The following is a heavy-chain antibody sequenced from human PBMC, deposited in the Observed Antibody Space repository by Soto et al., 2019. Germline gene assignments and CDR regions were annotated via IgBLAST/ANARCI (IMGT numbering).Heavy chain of an antibody. J-gene: IGHJ3*02. CDR1: GFIFSTSG. CDR2: IWPDGRRT. Sequence: QVHLVESGGGVVQPGGSLRLSCAGSGFIFSTSGMHWVRQAPGKGLEWVAVIWPDGRRTIYADSVRGRFTIPKDNSRDTLYLEMSSLRVEDTAVYYCARDLGGSAFDIWGRGTMVTVSS. D-gene: IGHD1-26*01. CDR3: ARDLGGSAFDI. V-gene: IGHV3-33*01.